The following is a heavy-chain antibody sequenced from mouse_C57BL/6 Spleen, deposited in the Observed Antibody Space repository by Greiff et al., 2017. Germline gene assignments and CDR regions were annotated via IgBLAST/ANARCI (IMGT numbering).Heavy chain of an antibody. CDR1: GYTFTSYW. J-gene: IGHJ3*01. D-gene: IGHD2-4*01. CDR3: AGDYPFAY. Sequence: QVHVKQSGAELVKPGASVKLSCKASGYTFTSYWMHWVKQRPGQGLEWIGMIHPNSGSTNYNEKFKSKATLTVDKSSSTAYMQLSSLTSEDSAVYYCAGDYPFAYWGQGTLVTVSA. CDR2: IHPNSGST. V-gene: IGHV1-64*01.